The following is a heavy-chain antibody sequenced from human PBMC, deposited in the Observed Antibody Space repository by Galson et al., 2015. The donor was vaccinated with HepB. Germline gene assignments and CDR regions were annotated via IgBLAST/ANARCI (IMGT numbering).Heavy chain of an antibody. D-gene: IGHD5-24*01. CDR3: ASLGTRGMATIPFDY. V-gene: IGHV3-30-3*02. CDR1: GFTFSNYA. J-gene: IGHJ4*02. CDR2: LSYDGSNK. Sequence: SLRLSCAASGFTFSNYAMHWVRQAPGKGLEWVALLSYDGSNKYYADSLKGRFTISIDKSKNTFYIQMNNLRGEDTALYYCASLGTRGMATIPFDYWGQGTLVTVSS.